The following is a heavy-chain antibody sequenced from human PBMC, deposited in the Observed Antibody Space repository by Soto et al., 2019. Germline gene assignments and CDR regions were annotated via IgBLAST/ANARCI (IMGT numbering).Heavy chain of an antibody. CDR2: ISYDGSNK. CDR3: AKGRYGSGSYNYFDY. Sequence: QVQLVESGGGVVQPGRSLRLSCAASGFTFSSYGMHWVRQAPGKGLEWVAVISYDGSNKYYADSVKGRFTISRDNSKNTLYLQMNRLRAEDTAVYYCAKGRYGSGSYNYFDYWGQGTLVTVSS. J-gene: IGHJ4*02. D-gene: IGHD3-10*01. V-gene: IGHV3-30*18. CDR1: GFTFSSYG.